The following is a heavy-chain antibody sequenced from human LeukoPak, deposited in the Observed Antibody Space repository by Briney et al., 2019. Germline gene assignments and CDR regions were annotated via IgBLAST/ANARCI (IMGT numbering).Heavy chain of an antibody. CDR1: GGSISSYY. J-gene: IGHJ3*02. D-gene: IGHD5-18*01. Sequence: SETLSLTCTVSGGSISSYYWSWIRQPPGKGLEWIGYIYYSGSTNYNPSLKSRVTISVDTSKNQFSLKLSSVTAADTAVYYCARMVTGAFDIWGQGTMVTVSS. CDR3: ARMVTGAFDI. CDR2: IYYSGST. V-gene: IGHV4-59*01.